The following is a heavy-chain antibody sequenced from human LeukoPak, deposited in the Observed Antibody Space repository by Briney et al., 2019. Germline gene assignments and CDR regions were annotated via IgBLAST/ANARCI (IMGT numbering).Heavy chain of an antibody. J-gene: IGHJ4*02. V-gene: IGHV3-53*01. Sequence: GGSMTLSCAASGFTVSDNYNSWVRRAPGKRLELVSILYRGGGTYDADSLKGRFTISRDKNTLYLQMNSLRVEDTAVYYCALPSQSSGYSFQYWGEGILVTVSS. CDR2: LYRGGGT. CDR3: ALPSQSSGYSFQY. D-gene: IGHD3-22*01. CDR1: GFTVSDNY.